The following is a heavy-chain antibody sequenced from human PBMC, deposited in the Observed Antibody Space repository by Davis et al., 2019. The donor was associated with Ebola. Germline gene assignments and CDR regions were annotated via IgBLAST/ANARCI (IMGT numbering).Heavy chain of an antibody. CDR2: INSDGSST. V-gene: IGHV3-74*01. J-gene: IGHJ4*02. D-gene: IGHD5-12*01. CDR3: ARPGGGYESQLDY. Sequence: GESLKISCAASGFTFSSYWMHWVRQVPGKGLVWVSRINSDGSSTSYADSVKGRFTISTDNAKNTLYLQVNSLRAEDTAVYYCARPGGGYESQLDYWGQGTLVTVSS. CDR1: GFTFSSYW.